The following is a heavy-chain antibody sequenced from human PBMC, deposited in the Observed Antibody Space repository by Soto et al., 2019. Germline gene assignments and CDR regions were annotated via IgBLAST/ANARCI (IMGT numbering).Heavy chain of an antibody. Sequence: EVRLLESGGGLVQPGGSLRLSCEASGFTFGNYAMTWVRQGPGRGLEWVSALSGSSLNPYYADSVKGRFTISRDNSKNTMYLEMNSLRVDDTAVYYCTTQFFLSSRKPPEDVWGQGTPVAVSS. CDR3: TTQFFLSSRKPPEDV. CDR2: LSGSSLNP. J-gene: IGHJ6*02. CDR1: GFTFGNYA. V-gene: IGHV3-23*01.